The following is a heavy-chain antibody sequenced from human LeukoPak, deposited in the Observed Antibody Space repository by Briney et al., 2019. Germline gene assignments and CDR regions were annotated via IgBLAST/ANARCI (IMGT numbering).Heavy chain of an antibody. D-gene: IGHD6-13*01. V-gene: IGHV3-48*01. Sequence: GGSLRLSCAASGFTFSGYSMHWVGQAPGKGLDGISYITTTSSTTYYIDSVEGRFTISRDNARTSLYLQMNSLRADDTAVYYCASGPTPGVAAAADYWGQGTLVTVSS. CDR3: ASGPTPGVAAAADY. J-gene: IGHJ4*02. CDR2: ITTTSSTT. CDR1: GFTFSGYS.